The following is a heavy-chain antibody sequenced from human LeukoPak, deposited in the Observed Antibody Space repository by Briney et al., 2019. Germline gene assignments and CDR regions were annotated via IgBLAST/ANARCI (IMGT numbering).Heavy chain of an antibody. D-gene: IGHD6-6*01. CDR2: IYYSGST. J-gene: IGHJ4*02. CDR1: GGSINSGGYY. Sequence: PSESLSLTCTVSGGSINSGGYYWSWIRQHPGKGLEWIGYIYYSGSTYYNPSLKSRVTISVDTSKNQFSLKLSSVTAADTAVYYCARGYEAARPVYWGQGTLVTVSS. CDR3: ARGYEAARPVY. V-gene: IGHV4-31*03.